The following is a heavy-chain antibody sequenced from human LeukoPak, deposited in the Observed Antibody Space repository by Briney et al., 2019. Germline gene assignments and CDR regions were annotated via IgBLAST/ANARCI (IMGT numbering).Heavy chain of an antibody. CDR2: ISSSGSTT. D-gene: IGHD3-10*01. J-gene: IGHJ4*02. CDR3: ARRGYYGSGSYSP. CDR1: GFTFSDYY. V-gene: IGHV3-11*01. Sequence: PGGSLRLSCAASGFTFSDYYTSWIRQAPGKGLEWVSYISSSGSTTYYADSVKGRFTISRDNAKNSLYLQMNSLRAEDTAVYYCARRGYYGSGSYSPWGQGTLVTVSS.